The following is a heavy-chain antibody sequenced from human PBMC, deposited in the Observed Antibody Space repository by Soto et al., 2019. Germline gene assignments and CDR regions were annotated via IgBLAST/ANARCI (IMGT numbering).Heavy chain of an antibody. Sequence: PGGSLRLSCAASGFTFSTYGMIWVRQAPGRGLEWVSAISGSGGTTYYADSVKGRFTISRDNSNSMLYLQMNSLRAEDTAIYYCAKGPGYCSGGSCYSSYYYGMDVWGQGTTVTVSS. V-gene: IGHV3-23*01. CDR3: AKGPGYCSGGSCYSSYYYGMDV. CDR2: ISGSGGTT. J-gene: IGHJ6*02. D-gene: IGHD2-15*01. CDR1: GFTFSTYG.